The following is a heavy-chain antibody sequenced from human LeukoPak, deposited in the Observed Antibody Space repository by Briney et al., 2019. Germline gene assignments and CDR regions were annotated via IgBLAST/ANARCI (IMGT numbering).Heavy chain of an antibody. D-gene: IGHD3-10*01. Sequence: SETLSLTCTVSGGSISPYFWSWIRQPPGKGLEWIGYISYTANTNYNPSLKSRVTISVGTSKNQFSLQLTSVTAADTAVYYCARDDYRGVTNFDPWGQGTLVTVSS. V-gene: IGHV4-59*01. CDR1: GGSISPYF. CDR2: ISYTANT. J-gene: IGHJ5*02. CDR3: ARDDYRGVTNFDP.